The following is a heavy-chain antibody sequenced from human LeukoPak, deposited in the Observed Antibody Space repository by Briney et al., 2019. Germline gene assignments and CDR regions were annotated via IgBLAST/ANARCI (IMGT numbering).Heavy chain of an antibody. CDR3: ARDLSPYCSGGSCADAFDI. V-gene: IGHV1-18*01. Sequence: GASVKVSCKASGYTFTSYGISWVRQAPGQGLEWMGWISAYNGNTNYAQKLQGRVTMTTDTSTSTAYMELRSLRSDDTAVYYCARDLSPYCSGGSCADAFDIWGQETMVTVSS. CDR2: ISAYNGNT. J-gene: IGHJ3*02. D-gene: IGHD2-15*01. CDR1: GYTFTSYG.